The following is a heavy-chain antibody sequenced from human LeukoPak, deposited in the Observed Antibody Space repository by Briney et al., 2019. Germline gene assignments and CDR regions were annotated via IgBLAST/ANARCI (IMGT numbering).Heavy chain of an antibody. V-gene: IGHV5-51*01. Sequence: PGESLKISFKGSGXSFTSSCIGWVRQMPGKGLEWMGIIYPGDSDTRYSPSFQGQVTISADRSISTAYLQWSSLKASDTAMYYCARSPYYGSGSYLNDYWGQGTLVTVSS. CDR1: GXSFTSSC. CDR2: IYPGDSDT. J-gene: IGHJ4*02. CDR3: ARSPYYGSGSYLNDY. D-gene: IGHD3-10*01.